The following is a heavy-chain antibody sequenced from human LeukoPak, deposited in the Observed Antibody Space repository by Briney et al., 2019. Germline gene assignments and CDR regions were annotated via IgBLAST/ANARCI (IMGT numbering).Heavy chain of an antibody. CDR1: GGSISSSSYY. D-gene: IGHD2-2*01. CDR3: ATQLVVPAASYYYYYYMDV. Sequence: SETLSLTCTVSGGSISSSSYYWGWIRQPPGKGLEWIGSIYYSRSTYYNPSLKSRVTISVDTSKNQFSLKLSSVTAADTAVYYCATQLVVPAASYYYYYYMDVWGKGTTVTISS. V-gene: IGHV4-39*01. CDR2: IYYSRST. J-gene: IGHJ6*03.